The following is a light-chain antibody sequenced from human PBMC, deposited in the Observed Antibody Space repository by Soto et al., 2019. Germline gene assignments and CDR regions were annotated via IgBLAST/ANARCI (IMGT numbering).Light chain of an antibody. Sequence: QSALTQPRSVSGSPGQSVTISCTGTSSAIGGYNSVSWYQQHPGKAPKLMIYAVTKRPSGVPDRFSGSKSGNTASLTISGLQAEDETDYYCCSNAGAYTIFGGGTKLTVL. CDR3: CSNAGAYTI. V-gene: IGLV2-11*01. J-gene: IGLJ2*01. CDR2: AVT. CDR1: SSAIGGYNS.